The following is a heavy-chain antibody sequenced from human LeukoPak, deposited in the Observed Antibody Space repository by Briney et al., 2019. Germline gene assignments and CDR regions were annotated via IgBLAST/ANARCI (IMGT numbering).Heavy chain of an antibody. CDR3: ARGPYCTNSTCYPLGVFDV. V-gene: IGHV3-48*01. Sequence: GGSLSLSCEASGFIFCTYSMHWVRQAPGKGLEWISFISSGSSTIYDADSVKGRFTISRDNAKNSLSLQMNSLRAEDTAVYYCARGPYCTNSTCYPLGVFDVWGQGTMVSVSS. D-gene: IGHD2-2*01. CDR1: GFIFCTYS. J-gene: IGHJ3*01. CDR2: ISSGSSTI.